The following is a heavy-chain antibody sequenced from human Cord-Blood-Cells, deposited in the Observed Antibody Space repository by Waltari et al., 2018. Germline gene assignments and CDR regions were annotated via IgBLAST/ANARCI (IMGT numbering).Heavy chain of an antibody. D-gene: IGHD6-13*01. CDR1: GSTFGASA. Sequence: EVQLVESGGGLVKPGRSLRFSCTAAGSTFGASAIGWFLQAPGKGLAGVGFIRSKAYGGTTEYAASAKGRFTISRDDCKSIAYLQMNSLKTEDTAVYYCTRENESAGYSSSWWGQGTLVTVSS. CDR2: IRSKAYGGTT. CDR3: TRENESAGYSSSW. J-gene: IGHJ4*02. V-gene: IGHV3-49*05.